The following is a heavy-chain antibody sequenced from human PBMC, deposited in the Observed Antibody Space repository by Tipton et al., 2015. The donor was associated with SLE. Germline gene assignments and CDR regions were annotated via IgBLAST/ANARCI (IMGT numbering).Heavy chain of an antibody. Sequence: PGLVKPSQTLSLTCAISGDSISSNSAAWNWIRQSPSRGLEWLGRTYYRSRWYRDYAVSVKSRISIDADASKNQFSLQLNSVTPEDTAVYYCARDLLTGSDYWGQGTLVTVSS. CDR3: ARDLLTGSDY. D-gene: IGHD7-27*01. V-gene: IGHV6-1*01. CDR2: TYYRSRWYR. CDR1: GDSISSNSAA. J-gene: IGHJ4*02.